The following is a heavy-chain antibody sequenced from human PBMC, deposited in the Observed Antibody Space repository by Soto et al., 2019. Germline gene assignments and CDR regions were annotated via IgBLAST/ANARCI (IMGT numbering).Heavy chain of an antibody. Sequence: LGESLKISCKGSGYSFTSYWIGWVRQMPGKGLEWMGIIYPGDSDTRYSPSFQGQVTISADKSISTAYLQWSSLKASDTAMYYCARTQYSGSYYYYYGMDVWGQGTTVTAP. D-gene: IGHD1-26*01. CDR3: ARTQYSGSYYYYYGMDV. J-gene: IGHJ6*02. CDR2: IYPGDSDT. V-gene: IGHV5-51*01. CDR1: GYSFTSYW.